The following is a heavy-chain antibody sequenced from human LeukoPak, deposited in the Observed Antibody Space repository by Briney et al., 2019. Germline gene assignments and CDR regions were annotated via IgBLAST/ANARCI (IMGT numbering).Heavy chain of an antibody. J-gene: IGHJ4*02. CDR2: IYYSGST. CDR1: GGSISSGGYS. Sequence: PSETLSLTCTVSGGSISSGGYSWSWIRQHPGKGLEWIGYIYYSGSTYYNPSLKSRVTISVDTSKNQFSLKLSSVTAADTAVYYCARDYYDSSGYGPYFDYWGQGTLVTVSS. CDR3: ARDYYDSSGYGPYFDY. D-gene: IGHD3-22*01. V-gene: IGHV4-31*03.